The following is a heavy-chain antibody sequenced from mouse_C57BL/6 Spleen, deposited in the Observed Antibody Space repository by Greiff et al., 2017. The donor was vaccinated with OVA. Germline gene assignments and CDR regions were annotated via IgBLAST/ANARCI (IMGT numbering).Heavy chain of an antibody. Sequence: EVQLQQSGPGLVKPSQSLSLTCSVTGYSITSGYYWNWIRQFPGNKLEWMGYISYDGSNNYNPSLKNRISITRDTSKNQFFLKLNSVTTEDTATYYCAREGPHLYYYAMDYWGQGTSVTVSS. J-gene: IGHJ4*01. CDR1: GYSITSGYY. CDR2: ISYDGSN. CDR3: AREGPHLYYYAMDY. V-gene: IGHV3-6*01.